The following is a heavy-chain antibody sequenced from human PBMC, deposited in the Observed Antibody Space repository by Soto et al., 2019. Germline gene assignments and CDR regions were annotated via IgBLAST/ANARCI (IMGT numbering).Heavy chain of an antibody. CDR1: GFTFSSYW. Sequence: EVQLVESGGGLVQPGGSLRLSCAASGFTFSSYWMHWVRQAPGKGLVWVSRINSDGSSTSYADSVKGRFTISRDNAKNTLYLQMNSLRAEDTAVYYCAKEIDTIFGGEYYFDYWGQGTLVTVSS. CDR2: INSDGSST. J-gene: IGHJ4*02. CDR3: AKEIDTIFGGEYYFDY. V-gene: IGHV3-74*01. D-gene: IGHD3-3*01.